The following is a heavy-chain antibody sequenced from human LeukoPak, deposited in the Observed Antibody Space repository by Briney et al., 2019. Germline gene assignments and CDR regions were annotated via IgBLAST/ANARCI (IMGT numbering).Heavy chain of an antibody. J-gene: IGHJ4*02. D-gene: IGHD1-26*01. V-gene: IGHV3-23*01. CDR1: GFTFSSYA. CDR3: AKEYTGTFSPFPSYFDN. Sequence: GGSLRLSCAASGFTFSSYAMSWVRQAPGKGLEWVSAITGSGGRTYYADSVKGRFAISRDNSKNTLYLQMNSLRAEDTAIYYCAKEYTGTFSPFPSYFDNWGQGTLVTVSS. CDR2: ITGSGGRT.